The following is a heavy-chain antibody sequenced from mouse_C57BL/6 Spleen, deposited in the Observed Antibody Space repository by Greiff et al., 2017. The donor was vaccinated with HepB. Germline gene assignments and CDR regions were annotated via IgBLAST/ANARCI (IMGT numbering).Heavy chain of an antibody. V-gene: IGHV5-17*01. J-gene: IGHJ1*03. CDR3: AKGLRGRYFDV. D-gene: IGHD1-1*01. CDR2: ISSGSSTI. CDR1: GFTFSDYG. Sequence: EVKLMESGGGLVKPGGSLKLSCAASGFTFSDYGMHWVRQAPEKGLEWVAYISSGSSTIYYADTVKGRFTISRDNAKNPLFLQMTSLRSEDTAMYYCAKGLRGRYFDVWGTGTTVTVSS.